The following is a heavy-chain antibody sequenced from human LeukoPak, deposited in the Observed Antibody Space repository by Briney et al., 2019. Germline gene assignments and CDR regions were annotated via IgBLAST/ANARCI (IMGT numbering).Heavy chain of an antibody. D-gene: IGHD1-26*01. J-gene: IGHJ5*02. V-gene: IGHV3-33*08. Sequence: GGSLRLSCAASGFTFSSYSMNWVRQAPGKGLEWVAVIWYDGSNKYYADSVKGRFTISRDNSKNTLYLQMNSLRAEDTAVYYCARDDPIVNWFDPWGQGTLVTVSS. CDR1: GFTFSSYS. CDR2: IWYDGSNK. CDR3: ARDDPIVNWFDP.